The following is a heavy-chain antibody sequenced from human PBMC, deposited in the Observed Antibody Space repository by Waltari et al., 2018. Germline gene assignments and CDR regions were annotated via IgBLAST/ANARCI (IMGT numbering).Heavy chain of an antibody. Sequence: QVQLVESGGGVVQPGGSLRLSCATSGFTFSNYGIHWVRQAPGKGRGWVEFVRYYGSNKYYADSVKGRFTISRDNSRGTLYLQMNSLRAEDTAVYYCARDDYGDYRLGYWGQGTLVTVSS. CDR3: ARDDYGDYRLGY. J-gene: IGHJ4*02. CDR1: GFTFSNYG. CDR2: VRYYGSNK. V-gene: IGHV3-30*02. D-gene: IGHD4-17*01.